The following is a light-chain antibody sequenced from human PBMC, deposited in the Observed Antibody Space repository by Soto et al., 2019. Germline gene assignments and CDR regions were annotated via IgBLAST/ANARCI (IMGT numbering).Light chain of an antibody. V-gene: IGKV1-39*01. J-gene: IGKJ1*01. CDR2: AAF. CDR1: QSISTL. CDR3: HQTDTIPET. Sequence: DIQMTQSPSSLSASVGDRVTITCRASQSISTLLNWYQQRPGKAPKLLIYAAFTLQTGVPSRFSGRGSGTDFTLTISNLQPEDFATYYCHQTDTIPETFGQGTKVEIK.